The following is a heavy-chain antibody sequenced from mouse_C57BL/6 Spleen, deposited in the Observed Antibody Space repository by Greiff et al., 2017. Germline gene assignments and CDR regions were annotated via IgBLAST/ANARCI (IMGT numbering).Heavy chain of an antibody. CDR1: GYTFTSYW. CDR3: ARGHYDGYYVSYAMDY. V-gene: IGHV1-61*01. CDR2: IYPSDSET. D-gene: IGHD2-3*01. J-gene: IGHJ4*01. Sequence: QVQLQQPGAELVRPGSSVKLSCKASGYTFTSYWMDWVKQRPGQGLEWIGNIYPSDSETHYNQKFKDKATLTVDKSSTTAYMQLSSLTSVDSAVYDCARGHYDGYYVSYAMDYWGQGTSVTVSS.